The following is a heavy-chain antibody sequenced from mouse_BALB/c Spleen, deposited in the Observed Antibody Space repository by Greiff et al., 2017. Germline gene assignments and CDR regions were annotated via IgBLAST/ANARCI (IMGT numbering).Heavy chain of an antibody. V-gene: IGHV1-54*01. Sequence: VQLQQSGAELVRPGTSVKVSCKASGYAFTNYLIEWVKQRPGQGLEWIGVINPGSGGTNYNEKFKGKATLTADKSSSTAYMQLSSLTSDDSAVYFCARVGDYDGWFAYWGQGTLVTVSA. J-gene: IGHJ3*01. CDR3: ARVGDYDGWFAY. CDR1: GYAFTNYL. CDR2: INPGSGGT. D-gene: IGHD2-4*01.